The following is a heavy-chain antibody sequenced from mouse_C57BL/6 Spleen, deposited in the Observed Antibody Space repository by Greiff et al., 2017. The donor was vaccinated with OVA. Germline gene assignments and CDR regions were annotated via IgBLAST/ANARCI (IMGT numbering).Heavy chain of an antibody. CDR1: GFTFSDYY. V-gene: IGHV5-12*01. CDR2: ISNGGGST. D-gene: IGHD1-1*01. CDR3: ARPLLPSYAMDY. J-gene: IGHJ4*01. Sequence: EVQGVESGGGLVQPGGSLKLSCAASGFTFSDYYMYWVRQTPEKRLEWVAYISNGGGSTYYPDTVKGRFTISRDNAKNTLYLQMSRLKSEDTAIYYCARPLLPSYAMDYWGQGTSVTVSS.